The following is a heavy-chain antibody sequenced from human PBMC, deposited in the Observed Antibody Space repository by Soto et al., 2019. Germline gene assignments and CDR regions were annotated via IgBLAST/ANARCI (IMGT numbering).Heavy chain of an antibody. CDR3: AVLLVRGIHAFDI. D-gene: IGHD3-10*01. V-gene: IGHV3-21*01. Sequence: GGSLRLSCAASGFTFSSYSMNWVRQAPGKGLEWVSSISSSSSYIYYADSVKGRFTISRDNAKNSLYLQMNSLRAEDTAVYYCAVLLVRGIHAFDIWGQGTMVTVSS. J-gene: IGHJ3*02. CDR1: GFTFSSYS. CDR2: ISSSSSYI.